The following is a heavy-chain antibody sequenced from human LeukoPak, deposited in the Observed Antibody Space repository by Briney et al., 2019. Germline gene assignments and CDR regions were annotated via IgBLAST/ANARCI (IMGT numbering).Heavy chain of an antibody. D-gene: IGHD3-3*01. CDR2: IHYSGNS. CDR3: ARRDWSAYQLDF. CDR1: GYSISRGYY. Sequence: TSETLSLTCNVSGYSISRGYYWGWIRQPPGRGLEWIGGIHYSGNSHYNPSLKTRVSISVDTSKNQLSLKLTSVTAADTAVYFCARRDWSAYQLDFWGRGILVVASS. J-gene: IGHJ4*02. V-gene: IGHV4-38-2*02.